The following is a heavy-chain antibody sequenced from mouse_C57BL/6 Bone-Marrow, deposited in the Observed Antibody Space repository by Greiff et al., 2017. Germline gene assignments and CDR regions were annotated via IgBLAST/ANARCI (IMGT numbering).Heavy chain of an antibody. CDR3: AREPYDYDNY. CDR1: FSPFPASS. D-gene: IGHD2-4*01. V-gene: IGHV1-75*01. Sequence: VQLQQSGPELVKPGASVHLSCPASFSPFPASSLPLLKQRPGQGLEWIGWIFPGSGSTYYNAKFKGKATLTVDKSSSTAYMLLSSLTSEDSAVYFCAREPYDYDNYWGQGTTLTVSS. CDR2: IFPGSGST. J-gene: IGHJ2*01.